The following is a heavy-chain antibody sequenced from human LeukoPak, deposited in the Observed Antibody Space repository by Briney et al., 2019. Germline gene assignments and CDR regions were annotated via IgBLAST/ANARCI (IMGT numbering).Heavy chain of an antibody. J-gene: IGHJ3*02. Sequence: GGSLRLSCAASGFTFSSYGMHWVRQAPGKGLEWVAFIRYDGSNKYYADSVKGRFTISRDNSKNTLYLQMNSLRAEGTAVYYCATYSSSSSAFDIWGQGTMVTVSS. CDR3: ATYSSSSSAFDI. CDR1: GFTFSSYG. CDR2: IRYDGSNK. V-gene: IGHV3-30*02. D-gene: IGHD6-6*01.